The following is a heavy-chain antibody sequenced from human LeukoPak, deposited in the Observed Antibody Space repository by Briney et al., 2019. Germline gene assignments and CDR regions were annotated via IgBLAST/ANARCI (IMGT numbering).Heavy chain of an antibody. Sequence: SETLSLTCAVYGGSFSGYYWSWIRQPPGKGLEWIGEINHSGSTNYNPSLKSRVTISVDTSKSQFSLKLSSVTAADTAVYYCARDLRNRFWSGYFHYYGMDVWGQGTTVTVSS. CDR3: ARDLRNRFWSGYFHYYGMDV. D-gene: IGHD3-3*01. J-gene: IGHJ6*02. CDR1: GGSFSGYY. CDR2: INHSGST. V-gene: IGHV4-34*01.